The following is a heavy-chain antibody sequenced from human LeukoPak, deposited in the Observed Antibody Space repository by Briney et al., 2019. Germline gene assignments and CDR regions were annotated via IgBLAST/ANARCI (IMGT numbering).Heavy chain of an antibody. CDR3: ARVTWIQSKSLNY. CDR1: GYTFTGYY. CDR2: MNPNSGNT. Sequence: ASVKVSCKASGYTFTGYYMHWVRQATGQGLEWMGWMNPNSGNTGYAQKFQGRVTMTRNTSISTAYMELSSLRSEDTAVYYCARVTWIQSKSLNYWGQGTLVTVSS. D-gene: IGHD5-18*01. J-gene: IGHJ4*02. V-gene: IGHV1-8*02.